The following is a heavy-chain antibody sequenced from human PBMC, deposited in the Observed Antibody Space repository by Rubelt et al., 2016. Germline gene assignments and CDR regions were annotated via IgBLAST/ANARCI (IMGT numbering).Heavy chain of an antibody. CDR3: ARGRGLLDGDYVDY. Sequence: QVQLQQWGAGLLKPSETLSLTCAVYGGSFSGYYWTCIRQPPGQGLEWIGEINHSGRTNYNPSIKSRVPQSKDTSKNQVSLKLSSVTAADTAVYYCARGRGLLDGDYVDYWGQGTLVTVSS. CDR2: INHSGRT. CDR1: GGSFSGYY. V-gene: IGHV4-34*01. J-gene: IGHJ4*02. D-gene: IGHD3/OR15-3a*01.